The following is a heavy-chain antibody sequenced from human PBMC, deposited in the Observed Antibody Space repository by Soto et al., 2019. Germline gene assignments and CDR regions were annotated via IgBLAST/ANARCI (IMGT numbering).Heavy chain of an antibody. J-gene: IGHJ6*02. CDR2: INHSGST. CDR1: GGSFSGYY. CDR3: ARAGRYSSSPAHYYGMDV. D-gene: IGHD6-6*01. V-gene: IGHV4-34*01. Sequence: SETLSLTCAVYGGSFSGYYWSWIRQPPGKGLEWIGEINHSGSTNYNPSLKSRVTISVDTSKNQFSLKLSSVTAADTAVYYCARAGRYSSSPAHYYGMDVWGQGTTVTVS.